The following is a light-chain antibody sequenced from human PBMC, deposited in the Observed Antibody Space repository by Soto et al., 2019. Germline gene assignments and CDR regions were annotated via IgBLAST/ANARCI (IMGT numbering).Light chain of an antibody. Sequence: DIQMTQSPSTLSGSVGDRVTITCRASQTISSWLAWYQQKPGKAPKLLIYKASTLKSGVPSRFSGSGSGTEFTLTISSLQADDFGSYYCQHMRTFGQGTKVDIK. V-gene: IGKV1-5*03. CDR1: QTISSW. J-gene: IGKJ1*01. CDR3: QHMRT. CDR2: KAS.